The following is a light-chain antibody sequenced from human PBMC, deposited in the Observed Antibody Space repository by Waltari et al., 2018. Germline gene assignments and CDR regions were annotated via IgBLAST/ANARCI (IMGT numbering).Light chain of an antibody. V-gene: IGKV2-28*01. Sequence: DIVMTQSPLSLPVTPGEPASISCRSSQSLLHSDGYNYLDWYLQKPGQSPQLLIYLGSNRASGVPDRFSGSVSGTDFTLKISRVEAEDVGVYYCMQTLQIPHTFGQGTKLEIK. CDR2: LGS. CDR1: QSLLHSDGYNY. J-gene: IGKJ2*01. CDR3: MQTLQIPHT.